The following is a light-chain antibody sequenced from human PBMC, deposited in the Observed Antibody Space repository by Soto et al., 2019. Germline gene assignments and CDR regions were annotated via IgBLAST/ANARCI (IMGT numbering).Light chain of an antibody. CDR3: FSFTSTNTHV. CDR2: ETS. CDR1: STDFGRSKL. J-gene: IGLJ1*01. Sequence: QPVLTQPASVPGSPAQPVTISCTGTSTDFGRSKLASWYQHHPGKVPKVIIYETSKRPSGVSDRFSGSKSGNTASLTISGLQAEDEADYYCFSFTSTNTHVFGSGTKVTVL. V-gene: IGLV2-23*01.